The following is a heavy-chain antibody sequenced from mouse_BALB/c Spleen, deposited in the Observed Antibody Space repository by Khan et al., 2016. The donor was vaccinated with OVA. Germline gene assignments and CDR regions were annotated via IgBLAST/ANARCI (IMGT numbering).Heavy chain of an antibody. Sequence: VQLQQSGPELVKPGASVRISCKTSGYTFTDFNLDWVKQSHGKSLEWIGYIFPNTGGTGYNQKFKTKATLTVDSSSSTAYMELRNLTSEDSAVYYCARSGYGSFAYWGQGTLVTVSA. V-gene: IGHV1S29*02. D-gene: IGHD1-2*01. J-gene: IGHJ3*01. CDR3: ARSGYGSFAY. CDR1: GYTFTDFN. CDR2: IFPNTGGT.